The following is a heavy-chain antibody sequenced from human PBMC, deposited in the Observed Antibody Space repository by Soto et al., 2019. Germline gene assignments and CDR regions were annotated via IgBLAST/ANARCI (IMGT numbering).Heavy chain of an antibody. CDR1: GFTLSSTG. V-gene: IGHV3-30*18. J-gene: IGHJ5*02. CDR2: ISYDGSNT. D-gene: IGHD6-19*01. Sequence: GGSLRLSCVASGFTLSSTGMHWVRQAPGKGLEWVAMISYDGSNTFYADSVKGRFTISRDNSWNTLYLQMDSLRPEDTSVYYCAKDWGSSDWFNWFDPWGQGTLVTVSS. CDR3: AKDWGSSDWFNWFDP.